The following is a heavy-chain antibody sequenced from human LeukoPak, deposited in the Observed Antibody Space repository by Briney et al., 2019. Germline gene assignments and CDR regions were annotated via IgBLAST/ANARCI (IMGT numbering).Heavy chain of an antibody. D-gene: IGHD1-26*01. CDR2: IYYIRNT. Sequence: KSSETLSLTCTVSGGSVGGAGYYWSWIRQPPGGGLEWIGYIYYIRNTNYNPSLKSRVTMSLDPSKNQFSLKLNSVTAADTAVYYCARTQSQSGSYRYYFGYWGQGTLVTVSS. V-gene: IGHV4-61*08. CDR3: ARTQSQSGSYRYYFGY. J-gene: IGHJ4*02. CDR1: GGSVGGAGYY.